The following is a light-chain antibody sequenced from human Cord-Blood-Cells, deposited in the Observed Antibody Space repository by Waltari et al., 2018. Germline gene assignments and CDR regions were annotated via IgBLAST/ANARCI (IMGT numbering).Light chain of an antibody. CDR2: AAS. J-gene: IGKJ3*01. CDR3: QQYYSTPLFT. CDR1: QGISNS. V-gene: IGKV1-NL1*01. Sequence: DIQMTQSPSSLSASVGDRVTITCRASQGISNSLDWYQQKPGKAPKLLLYAASRLESGVPSRFSGSGSGTDYTLTISSLQPEDFATYYCQQYYSTPLFTFGPGTKVDIK.